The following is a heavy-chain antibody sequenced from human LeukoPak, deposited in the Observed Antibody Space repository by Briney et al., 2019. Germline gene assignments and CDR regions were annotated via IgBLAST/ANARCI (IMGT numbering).Heavy chain of an antibody. V-gene: IGHV3-23*01. J-gene: IGHJ4*02. CDR1: GFTFSNYA. CDR2: IGESGGDT. Sequence: GGSLRLSCAASGFTFSNYAMSWVRQAPGMGLEWVSAIGESGGDTYYADSVKGRFTISRDNSKNTLYLQMNSLRAEDTAVYYCAKQTGYFDYWGQGTLVTVSS. CDR3: AKQTGYFDY. D-gene: IGHD7-27*01.